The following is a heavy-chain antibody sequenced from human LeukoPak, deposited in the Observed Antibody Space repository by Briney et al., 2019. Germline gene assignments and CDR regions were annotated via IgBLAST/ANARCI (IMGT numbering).Heavy chain of an antibody. J-gene: IGHJ4*02. V-gene: IGHV4-39*01. D-gene: IGHD3-10*01. CDR1: SASITSSPYF. Sequence: KASETLSLTCTVSSASITSSPYFWGWIRQSPGKGLEWIGSISYSGTTYYNPSLKSRLTISVDTSKNQFSLKLNSVTAADTAVFYCAANSADYNTLGSSYKVWGQGTLVTVSS. CDR3: AANSADYNTLGSSYKV. CDR2: ISYSGTT.